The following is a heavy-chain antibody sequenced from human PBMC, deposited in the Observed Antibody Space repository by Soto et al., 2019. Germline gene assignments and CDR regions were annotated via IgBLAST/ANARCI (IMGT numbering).Heavy chain of an antibody. CDR2: INPYNGNT. V-gene: IGHV1-18*01. CDR3: AREAAVGLFDY. D-gene: IGHD1-26*01. CDR1: GYTFTSLG. J-gene: IGHJ4*02. Sequence: QVQLVQSGAEVKKPGASVKVSGRPSGYTFTSLGISWVRQAPGQGLEWMGWINPYNGNTKYAQKLQGRVTMTTDTSTSTAYMELRSLRSDDTAVYYCAREAAVGLFDYWGQATLVTVAS.